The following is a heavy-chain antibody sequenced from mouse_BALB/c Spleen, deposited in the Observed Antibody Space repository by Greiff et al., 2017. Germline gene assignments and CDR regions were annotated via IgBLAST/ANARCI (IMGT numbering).Heavy chain of an antibody. CDR3: ARSTRGLYAMDY. V-gene: IGHV3-2*02. Sequence: EVKLMESGPGLVKPSQSLSLTCTVTGYSITSDYAWNWIRQFPGNKLEWMGYISYSGSTSYNPSLKSRISITRDTSKNQFFLQLNSVTTEDTATYYCARSTRGLYAMDYWGQGTSVTVSS. CDR1: GYSITSDYA. D-gene: IGHD3-1*01. CDR2: ISYSGST. J-gene: IGHJ4*01.